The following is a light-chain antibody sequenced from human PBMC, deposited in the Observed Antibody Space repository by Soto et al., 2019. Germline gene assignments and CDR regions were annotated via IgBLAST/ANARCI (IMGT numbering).Light chain of an antibody. V-gene: IGKV1-9*01. J-gene: IGKJ2*01. CDR1: QGISSY. CDR3: QQLKNYPH. CDR2: AAS. Sequence: DIQLTQSPSFLSASVGDRVTITCRASQGISSYLAWYQQKPGKAPKLLIYAASTLQSGVPSRFSGSGSGTEFTLTISSLQPEDCATFYCQQLKNYPHFGQGTKLEIK.